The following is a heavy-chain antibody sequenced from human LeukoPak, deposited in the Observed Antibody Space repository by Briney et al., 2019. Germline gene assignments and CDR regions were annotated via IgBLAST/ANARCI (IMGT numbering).Heavy chain of an antibody. CDR1: GASINTYY. V-gene: IGHV4-59*01. Sequence: SETLSLTCTVSGASINTYYWSWIRQPPGKGLEWIGYIYYSGTTSYNPSLKTRVTISIDTSKNQFSLKLSSVTAADTAVHYCARDPTAAGKGAWFDPWGQGTLVTVSS. D-gene: IGHD6-13*01. CDR2: IYYSGTT. J-gene: IGHJ5*02. CDR3: ARDPTAAGKGAWFDP.